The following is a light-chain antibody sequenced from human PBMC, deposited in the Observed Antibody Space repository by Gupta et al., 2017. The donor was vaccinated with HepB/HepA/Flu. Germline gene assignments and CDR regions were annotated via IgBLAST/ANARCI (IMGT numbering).Light chain of an antibody. CDR1: QTINTC. J-gene: IGKJ4*01. Sequence: DIRMTQSPSSLSAFVGDRVTFSCRASQTINTCLNWYQEKAGRAPKLVMYSASSLQSGVPSRFSGSGSRTEFTRTSSSLQPEDCATYYCQQSDITPLTFGGGTKVEI. V-gene: IGKV1-39*01. CDR3: QQSDITPLT. CDR2: SAS.